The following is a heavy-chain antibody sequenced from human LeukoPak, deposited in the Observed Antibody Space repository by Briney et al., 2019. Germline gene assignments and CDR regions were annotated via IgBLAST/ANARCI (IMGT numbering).Heavy chain of an antibody. CDR2: IHPADSDT. Sequence: EVQLVQSGAEVKKPGESLKISCKAPGHSFTNFWIGWVRQMPGKGLEWMGLIHPADSDTVYTPSFQGQVTISVDNSISTVYLQWSSLQASDSAMYYCARRYYYSTEFDTWGQGTLVTVSS. J-gene: IGHJ5*02. V-gene: IGHV5-51*03. CDR1: GHSFTNFW. D-gene: IGHD2/OR15-2a*01. CDR3: ARRYYYSTEFDT.